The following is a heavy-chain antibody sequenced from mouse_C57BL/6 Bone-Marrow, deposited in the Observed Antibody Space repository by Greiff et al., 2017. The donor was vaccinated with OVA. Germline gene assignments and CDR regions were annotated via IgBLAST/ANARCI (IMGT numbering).Heavy chain of an antibody. Sequence: EVMLVESGGGLVQPGGSLKLSCAASGFTFSDYYMYWVRQTPEKRLEWVAYISNGGGSTYYPDTVKGRFTISRDNAKNTLYLQMSRLKSEDTAMDYCARTYGSSYHHYAMDYWGQGPSATVSS. V-gene: IGHV5-12*01. J-gene: IGHJ4*01. CDR1: GFTFSDYY. CDR2: ISNGGGST. D-gene: IGHD1-1*01. CDR3: ARTYGSSYHHYAMDY.